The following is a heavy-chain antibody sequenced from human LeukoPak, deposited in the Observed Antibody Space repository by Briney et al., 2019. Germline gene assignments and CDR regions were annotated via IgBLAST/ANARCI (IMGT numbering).Heavy chain of an antibody. CDR1: GGTFSSYA. J-gene: IGHJ4*02. Sequence: ASVKVSCKASGGTFSSYAISWVRQAPGQGLEWMGRIIPIFGTANYAQKFQGRVTITTDECTSTAYMELSSLRSEDTAVYYCARGPPFLPHGHFDYWGQGTLVTASS. CDR3: ARGPPFLPHGHFDY. CDR2: IIPIFGTA. V-gene: IGHV1-69*05.